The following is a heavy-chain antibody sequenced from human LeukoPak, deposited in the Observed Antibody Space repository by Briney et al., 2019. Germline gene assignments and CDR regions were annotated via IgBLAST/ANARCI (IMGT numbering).Heavy chain of an antibody. CDR1: GFTFSSYS. V-gene: IGHV4-39*07. CDR2: MYYSGST. Sequence: GSLRLSCAASGFTFSSYSMNWIRQPPGRGLEWIASMYYSGSTYYNPSLKSRVTISVDTSKNQFSLKLSSVTAADTAVYYCARPYGDRIAWGQGTLVTVSS. CDR3: ARPYGDRIA. J-gene: IGHJ5*02. D-gene: IGHD4-17*01.